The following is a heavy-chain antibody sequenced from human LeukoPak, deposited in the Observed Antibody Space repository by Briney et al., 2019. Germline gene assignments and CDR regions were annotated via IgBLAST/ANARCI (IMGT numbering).Heavy chain of an antibody. CDR3: ARHLFEAYCGGDCYVFDY. D-gene: IGHD2-21*02. Sequence: SETLSLTCAVYGGSFSGYYWSWIRQPPGKGLEWIGYIYYSGSTNYNPSLKSRVTISVDTSKNQFSLKLSSVTAADTAVYYCARHLFEAYCGGDCYVFDYWGQGTLVTVSS. CDR2: IYYSGST. CDR1: GGSFSGYY. J-gene: IGHJ4*02. V-gene: IGHV4-59*01.